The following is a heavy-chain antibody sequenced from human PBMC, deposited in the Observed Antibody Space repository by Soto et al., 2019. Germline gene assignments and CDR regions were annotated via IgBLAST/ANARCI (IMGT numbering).Heavy chain of an antibody. J-gene: IGHJ3*02. D-gene: IGHD6-13*01. V-gene: IGHV3-53*01. Sequence: GGSLRLSCAASGFTVSSNYMSWVRQAPGKGLEWVSVIYSGGSTYYADSVKGRFTISRDNSKNTLYLQMNSLRAEDTAVYYRARSPGIAAAGPPAEAFDIWGQGTMVTVSS. CDR2: IYSGGST. CDR1: GFTVSSNY. CDR3: ARSPGIAAAGPPAEAFDI.